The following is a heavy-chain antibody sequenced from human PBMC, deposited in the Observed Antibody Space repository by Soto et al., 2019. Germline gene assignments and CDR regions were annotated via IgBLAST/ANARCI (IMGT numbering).Heavy chain of an antibody. V-gene: IGHV3-23*01. CDR1: GFTFSSYA. Sequence: GGSLRLSCAASGFTFSSYAMSWVRQAPGKGLEWVSAISGSGGSTYYADSVKGRFTISRDNAKNSLYLQMNSLRAEDTAVYYCAREPDSDDAFDIWGQGTMVTVSS. J-gene: IGHJ3*02. CDR3: AREPDSDDAFDI. CDR2: ISGSGGST.